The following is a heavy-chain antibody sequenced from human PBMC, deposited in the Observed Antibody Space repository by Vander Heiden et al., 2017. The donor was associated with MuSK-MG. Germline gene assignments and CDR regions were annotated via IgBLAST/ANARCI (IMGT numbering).Heavy chain of an antibody. Sequence: QVQLVQSGSEVKKPGSSVTVSCKASGGTFSSYAISWVRQAPGQGLEWMGGIIPIFGTANYAQKVQGRVTITADESTSTAYMEMRRMRSEDTAVYYYAMSYNWKEGWFDPWGQGTLVTVSS. J-gene: IGHJ5*02. CDR2: IIPIFGTA. CDR3: AMSYNWKEGWFDP. V-gene: IGHV1-69*01. CDR1: GGTFSSYA. D-gene: IGHD1-1*01.